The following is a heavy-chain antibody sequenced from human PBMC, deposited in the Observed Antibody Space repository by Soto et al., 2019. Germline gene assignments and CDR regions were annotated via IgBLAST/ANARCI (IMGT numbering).Heavy chain of an antibody. Sequence: QVQLVQSGAEVKKPGTSVKVSCKASGYTFSTYDISWVRQATGQGLEWMGWMNPNTGNTGYAQKFRGRVTMTRNASTGTAYMELSSLRSEDTAVYSRARRQERSGPHYFDAWGQGTLVTVSS. J-gene: IGHJ4*02. CDR3: ARRQERSGPHYFDA. D-gene: IGHD6-25*01. CDR1: GYTFSTYD. CDR2: MNPNTGNT. V-gene: IGHV1-8*01.